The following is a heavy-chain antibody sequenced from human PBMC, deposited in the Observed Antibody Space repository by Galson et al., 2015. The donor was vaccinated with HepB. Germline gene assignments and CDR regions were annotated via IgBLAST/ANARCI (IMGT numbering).Heavy chain of an antibody. CDR1: GFTFSNAW. D-gene: IGHD5-12*01. V-gene: IGHV3-15*01. Sequence: SLRLSCAASGFTFSNAWMSWVRQAPGKGLEWVGRIKSKTDGGTTDYAAPVKGRFTISRDDSKNTLYLQMNSLRAEDTAVYYCARSLADIVATANDAFDIWGQGTMVTVSS. CDR3: ARSLADIVATANDAFDI. J-gene: IGHJ3*02. CDR2: IKSKTDGGTT.